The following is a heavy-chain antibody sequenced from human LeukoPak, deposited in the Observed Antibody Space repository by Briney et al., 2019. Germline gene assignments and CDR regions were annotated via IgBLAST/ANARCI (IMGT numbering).Heavy chain of an antibody. CDR2: ISYDGSNK. CDR3: AKTYYDFWSGPINDY. V-gene: IGHV3-30-3*01. J-gene: IGHJ4*02. D-gene: IGHD3-3*01. Sequence: GGSLRLSCAASGFTFSSYAMHWVRQAPGKGLEWVAVISYDGSNKYYADSVKGRFTISRDNSKNTLYLQMNSLRAEDTAVYYCAKTYYDFWSGPINDYWGQGTLVTVSS. CDR1: GFTFSSYA.